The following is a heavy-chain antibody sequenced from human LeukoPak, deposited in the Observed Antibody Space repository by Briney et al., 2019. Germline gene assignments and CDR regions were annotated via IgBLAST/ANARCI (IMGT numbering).Heavy chain of an antibody. CDR2: IWYDGSNK. CDR3: ARTDRRLIAALGGDAFDI. V-gene: IGHV3-33*01. Sequence: GGSLRLSCAASGFTFSSYGMHWVRQAPGKGLEWVAVIWYDGSNKYYADSVKGRFTISRDNSKNTLYLQMNSLRAEDTAVYYCARTDRRLIAALGGDAFDIWGRGTMVTVSS. CDR1: GFTFSSYG. D-gene: IGHD6-6*01. J-gene: IGHJ3*02.